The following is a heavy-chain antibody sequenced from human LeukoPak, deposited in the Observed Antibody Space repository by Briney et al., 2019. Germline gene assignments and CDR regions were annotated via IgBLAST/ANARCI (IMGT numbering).Heavy chain of an antibody. J-gene: IGHJ4*02. CDR1: GFTFSSYA. CDR3: AKDREYYDFWSGQYYIDY. D-gene: IGHD3-3*01. Sequence: GGSLRLSCAASGFTFSSYAMSWVRQAPGKGLEWVSAISGSGGSTYYADSVKGRFTISRDNSKNTLYLQMNSLRAEDTAVYYCAKDREYYDFWSGQYYIDYWGQGTLVTVSS. V-gene: IGHV3-23*01. CDR2: ISGSGGST.